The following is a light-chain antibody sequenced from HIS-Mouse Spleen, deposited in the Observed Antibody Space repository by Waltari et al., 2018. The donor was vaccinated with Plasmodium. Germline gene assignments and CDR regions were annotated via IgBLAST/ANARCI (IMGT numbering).Light chain of an antibody. J-gene: IGLJ3*02. CDR1: SSDVGGYNL. Sequence: QSALTPPASVSGSPGQSITISCPGPSSDVGGYNLFSWYKQHPGKAPKLMIYEGSKRPSGVSNRFSGSKSGNTASLTISGLQAEDEADYYCCSYAGSTTWVFGGGTKLTVL. CDR3: CSYAGSTTWV. V-gene: IGLV2-23*01. CDR2: EGS.